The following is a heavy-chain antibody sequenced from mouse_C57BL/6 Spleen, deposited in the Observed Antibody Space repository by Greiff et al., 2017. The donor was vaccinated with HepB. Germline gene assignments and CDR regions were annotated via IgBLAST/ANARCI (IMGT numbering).Heavy chain of an antibody. CDR2: INPNNGGT. CDR3: ARDYGSSYWYFDV. D-gene: IGHD1-1*01. Sequence: SGYTFTDYYMNWVKQSHGKSLEWIGDINPNNGGTSYNQKFKGKATLTVDKSSSTAYMVLRSLTSEDSAVYYCARDYGSSYWYFDVWGTGTTVTVSS. CDR1: GYTFTDYY. J-gene: IGHJ1*03. V-gene: IGHV1-26*01.